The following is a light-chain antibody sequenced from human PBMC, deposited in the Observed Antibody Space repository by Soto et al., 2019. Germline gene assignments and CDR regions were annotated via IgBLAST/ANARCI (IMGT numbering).Light chain of an antibody. V-gene: IGLV2-11*01. CDR1: SSDVGGYHY. CDR3: CAYAGSYTP. J-gene: IGLJ1*01. CDR2: DVS. Sequence: QSALTQPRSVSGSPGQSVTISCTGTSSDVGGYHYVSWYQQHPGQALKLMINDVSTRPSGVPARVSGSKSGNTASLSISGLQAEDESEYYCCAYAGSYTPFGTGTKVTVL.